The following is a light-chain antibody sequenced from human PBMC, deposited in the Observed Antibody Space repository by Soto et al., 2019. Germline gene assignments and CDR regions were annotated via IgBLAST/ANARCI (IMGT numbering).Light chain of an antibody. CDR3: QQLNSYPRT. CDR1: QGISSY. V-gene: IGKV1-9*01. CDR2: ATS. Sequence: DIQLTQSPSFLSASVGDRVTITCRASQGISSYLAWYQQKPGRAPNLLIYATSTLQSGVPSRFSGSRSGTEFTLTINNLPPEDFATDYCQQLNSYPRTFGQGTKVEIK. J-gene: IGKJ1*01.